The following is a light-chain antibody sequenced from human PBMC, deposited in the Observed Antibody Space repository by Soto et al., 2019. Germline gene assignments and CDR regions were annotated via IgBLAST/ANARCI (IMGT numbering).Light chain of an antibody. V-gene: IGKV1-5*01. Sequence: DIQMSQSPSTLSASVGDRVTITCRASQSISSWLAWYQQKPGKAPKLLIYDASSLQSGVPSRFSGSGSGTEFSLTISSLQLDDFATYDCQQYDSYSPYTFGQGTKLEIK. J-gene: IGKJ2*01. CDR3: QQYDSYSPYT. CDR2: DAS. CDR1: QSISSW.